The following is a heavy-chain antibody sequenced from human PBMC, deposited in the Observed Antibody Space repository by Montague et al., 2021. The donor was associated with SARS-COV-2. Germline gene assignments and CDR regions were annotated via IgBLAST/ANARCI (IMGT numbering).Heavy chain of an antibody. Sequence: SETLSLTCTVSDVPTSAHFWSWIRQSPGKGLEWIGYISYSGSTNYSPSLTSRVTISLGSSRKHLSLELRSVTAADTAVYYCAREQQLAPRGFGVDAWGQGTTVTVTS. CDR3: AREQQLAPRGFGVDA. CDR1: DVPTSAHF. D-gene: IGHD6-13*01. J-gene: IGHJ6*02. V-gene: IGHV4-59*11. CDR2: ISYSGST.